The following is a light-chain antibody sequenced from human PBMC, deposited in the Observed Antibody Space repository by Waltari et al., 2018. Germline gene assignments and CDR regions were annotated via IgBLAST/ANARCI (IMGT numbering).Light chain of an antibody. CDR1: SSDIGAYNF. J-gene: IGLJ1*01. V-gene: IGLV2-14*03. CDR2: DVN. CDR3: SSYTTGSTRYV. Sequence: QSALTQPASVSGSPGPSITISCTRTSSDIGAYNFVPSYQKHPGKAPKVMIYDVNNRPSGVSSRFSGSKSGNTASLTISGLQAEDEADYYCSSYTTGSTRYVFGSGTKVTVL.